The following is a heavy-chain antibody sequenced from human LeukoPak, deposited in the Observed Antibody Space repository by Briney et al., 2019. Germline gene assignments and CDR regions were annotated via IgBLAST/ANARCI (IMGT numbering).Heavy chain of an antibody. CDR1: GFTFNSHW. CDR3: ARAYCDY. V-gene: IGHV3-7*01. CDR2: INQDGSEK. J-gene: IGHJ4*02. Sequence: GGSLRLSCAASGFTFNSHWMSWVRQAPERGLEWVANINQDGSEKNHVDSVRGRFTISRDNAKNSLYLQMNSLRVEDTAVYYCARAYCDYWGQGTLVTVSS.